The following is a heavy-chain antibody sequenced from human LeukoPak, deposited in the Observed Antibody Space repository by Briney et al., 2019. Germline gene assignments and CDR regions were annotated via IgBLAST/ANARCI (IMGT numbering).Heavy chain of an antibody. V-gene: IGHV4-31*03. CDR1: GGSISSGGYY. J-gene: IGHJ4*02. CDR2: IYYSGST. D-gene: IGHD3-22*01. CDR3: ASTDYYDSSGYPRNLCYFDY. Sequence: PSETLSLTCTVSGGSISSGGYYWSWIRQHPGKGLEWIGYIYYSGSTYYNPSLKSRVTISVDTSKNQFSLKLSSVTAADTAVYYCASTDYYDSSGYPRNLCYFDYWGQGTLVTVSS.